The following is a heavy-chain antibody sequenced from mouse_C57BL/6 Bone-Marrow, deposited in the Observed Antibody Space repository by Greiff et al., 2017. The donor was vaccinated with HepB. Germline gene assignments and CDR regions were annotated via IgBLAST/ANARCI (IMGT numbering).Heavy chain of an antibody. V-gene: IGHV14-2*01. Sequence: VQLQQSGAELVKPGASVKLSCTASGFNIKDYYMHWVKQRTEQGLEWIGRIDPEDGETKYAPKFQGKATLTADTSSNTAYLQLSSLTSEDTAVYYYARDSNYYFDFWGQGTTLTVSS. CDR3: ARDSNYYFDF. CDR1: GFNIKDYY. J-gene: IGHJ2*01. CDR2: IDPEDGET. D-gene: IGHD2-5*01.